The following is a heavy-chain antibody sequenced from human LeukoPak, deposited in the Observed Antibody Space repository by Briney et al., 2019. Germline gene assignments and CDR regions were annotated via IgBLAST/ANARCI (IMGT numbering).Heavy chain of an antibody. CDR1: GGSISSYY. V-gene: IGHV4-34*01. CDR3: ARGRAYCGGDCYSYYYYYYMDV. Sequence: PSETLSLTCTVSGGSISSYYWSWIRQPPGKGLEWIGEINHSGSTNYNPPLKSRVTISVDTSKNQFSLKLSSVTAADTAVYYCARGRAYCGGDCYSYYYYYYMDVWGKGTTVTVSS. CDR2: INHSGST. J-gene: IGHJ6*03. D-gene: IGHD2-21*02.